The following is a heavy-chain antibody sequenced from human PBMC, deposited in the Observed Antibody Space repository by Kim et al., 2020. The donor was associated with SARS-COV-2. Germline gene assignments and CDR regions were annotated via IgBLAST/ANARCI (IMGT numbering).Heavy chain of an antibody. CDR3: AIDQGAAVDY. D-gene: IGHD6-13*01. J-gene: IGHJ4*02. Sequence: GGSLRLSCAASGFTFSSYAMRWVRQAPGKGLEWVAVITSAGNNIYYADSVKGRFTISRDNSRNTLYLQMNSLRAEDTAVYYCAIDQGAAVDYWGQGTLVTVSS. CDR1: GFTFSSYA. V-gene: IGHV3-30-3*01. CDR2: ITSAGNNI.